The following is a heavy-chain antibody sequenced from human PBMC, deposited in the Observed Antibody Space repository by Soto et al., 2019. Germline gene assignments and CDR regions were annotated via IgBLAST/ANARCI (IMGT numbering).Heavy chain of an antibody. V-gene: IGHV4-34*01. Sequence: QVQLQQWGAGLLKPSETLSLTCAVYGGSFSDYYWTWIRQPPGKGLEWIGENNYSGTANYNPSLKSRVTISVDTSKHQFFLKLSSVTAADTAVYYCARGRRFLEWLSNWFDPWGQGTLVTVSS. CDR3: ARGRRFLEWLSNWFDP. CDR2: NNYSGTA. D-gene: IGHD3-3*01. CDR1: GGSFSDYY. J-gene: IGHJ5*02.